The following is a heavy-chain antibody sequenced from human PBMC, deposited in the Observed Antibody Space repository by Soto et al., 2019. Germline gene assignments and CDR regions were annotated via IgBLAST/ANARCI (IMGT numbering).Heavy chain of an antibody. V-gene: IGHV4-31*03. CDR2: IYYSGST. CDR3: ASGDYVPYYFDY. CDR1: GGSISSGGYY. J-gene: IGHJ4*02. Sequence: SETLSLTCTVSGGSISSGGYYWSWIRQHPGKGLEWIGYIYYSGSTYYNPSLKSRVTISVDTSKNQFSLKLSSVTAADTAVYYYASGDYVPYYFDYWGQGTLVTVSS. D-gene: IGHD3-10*02.